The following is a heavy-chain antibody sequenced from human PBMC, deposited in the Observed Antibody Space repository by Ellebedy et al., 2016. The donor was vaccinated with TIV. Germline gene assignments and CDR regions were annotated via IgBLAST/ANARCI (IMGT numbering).Heavy chain of an antibody. CDR2: ISISRGFT. V-gene: IGHV3-11*06. CDR3: ARSVAAGGLYYLDS. CDR1: GFTFSDYS. J-gene: IGHJ4*02. Sequence: GGSLRLSXVASGFTFSDYSMNWIRQAPGKGLEWLSYISISRGFTTYADSVKGRFTVSRHNAKNSLFLEMTSLRAEDTAAYYCARSVAAGGLYYLDSWGQGTLVTVSS. D-gene: IGHD6-13*01.